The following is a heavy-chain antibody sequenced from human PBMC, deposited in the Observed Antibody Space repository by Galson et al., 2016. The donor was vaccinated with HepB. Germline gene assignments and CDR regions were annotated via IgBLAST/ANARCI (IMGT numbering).Heavy chain of an antibody. CDR2: IYYSGGT. Sequence: TLSLTCTVSGGSISSRGYYWSWIRQHPGKGLAWIGYIYYSGGTYYNPSPQRRLTISLDTSKNHFSLKLDSVTAADTAVYYCAGYEVVSFDYWGQGTLVTVSS. CDR1: GGSISSRGYY. D-gene: IGHD2-15*01. J-gene: IGHJ4*02. CDR3: AGYEVVSFDY. V-gene: IGHV4-31*03.